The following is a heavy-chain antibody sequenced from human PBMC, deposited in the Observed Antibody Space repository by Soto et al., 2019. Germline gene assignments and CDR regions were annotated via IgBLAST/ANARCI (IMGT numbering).Heavy chain of an antibody. CDR3: ARDYFGAYCSSTSCYSDYHYGMDV. Sequence: GGSLRLSCAASGFTFSSYSMNWVRQAPGKGLEWVSYISSSSSTIYYADSVKGRFTISRDNAKNSLYLQMNSLRAEDTAVYYYARDYFGAYCSSTSCYSDYHYGMDVWGQGTTVTVSS. V-gene: IGHV3-48*01. CDR2: ISSSSSTI. CDR1: GFTFSSYS. D-gene: IGHD2-2*01. J-gene: IGHJ6*02.